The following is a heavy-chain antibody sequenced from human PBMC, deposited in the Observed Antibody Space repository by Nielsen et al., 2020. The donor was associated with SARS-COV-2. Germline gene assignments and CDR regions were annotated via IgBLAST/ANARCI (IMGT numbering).Heavy chain of an antibody. CDR2: ISRSGSII. V-gene: IGHV3-48*03. Sequence: GESLKISCAASGFTFSNYVMNWVRQSPGKGLEWVSYISRSGSIIQHADSVKGRFTISRDNAKNSLYLQMDNLRVDDTAVYYCAGPASWGQGTVVTVSA. CDR3: AGPAS. J-gene: IGHJ5*02. D-gene: IGHD2-2*01. CDR1: GFTFSNYV.